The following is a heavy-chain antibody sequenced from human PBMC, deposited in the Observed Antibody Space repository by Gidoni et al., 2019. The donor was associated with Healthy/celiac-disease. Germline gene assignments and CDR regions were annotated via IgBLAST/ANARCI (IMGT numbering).Heavy chain of an antibody. CDR2: IWYDGSNK. CDR3: ARDLWLVPGTYYYGMDV. CDR1: GFTLRSAG. J-gene: IGHJ6*02. D-gene: IGHD6-19*01. Sequence: QVQLVESGGGVVQPGRSLRLSCAASGFTLRSAGMHWVRQAPGKGLEWVAVIWYDGSNKYYADSVKGRFTISRDNSKNTLYLQMNSLRAEDTAVYYCARDLWLVPGTYYYGMDVWGQGTTVTVSS. V-gene: IGHV3-33*01.